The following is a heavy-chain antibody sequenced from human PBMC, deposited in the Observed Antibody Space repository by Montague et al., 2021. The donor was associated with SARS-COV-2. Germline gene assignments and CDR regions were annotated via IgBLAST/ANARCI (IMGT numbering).Heavy chain of an antibody. CDR2: VLYNKGT. CDR1: GVSVTVYY. Sequence: SETLSLTCTVSGVSVTVYYWSWIRQPPGKGLEWVGDVLYNKGTNFNPFLKSRVAISVDTSKNQFSLRLTSVTAADTAFYYCARDQHVYAMNGDLNFWGQGTLVTVSS. D-gene: IGHD2-21*02. V-gene: IGHV4-4*08. J-gene: IGHJ4*02. CDR3: ARDQHVYAMNGDLNF.